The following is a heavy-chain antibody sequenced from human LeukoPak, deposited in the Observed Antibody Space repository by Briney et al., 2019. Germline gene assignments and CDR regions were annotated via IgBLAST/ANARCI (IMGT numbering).Heavy chain of an antibody. CDR3: AKVRSSWSFDY. CDR2: ISGNGGVI. Sequence: GGSLRLSCAASGFTFSDNYMTWVRQAPGKGLEWLSYISGNGGVIQYADSVKGRFTISRDNSKNTLYLQMNSLRVEDTAVYYCAKVRSSWSFDYWGQGTLVTVSS. CDR1: GFTFSDNY. D-gene: IGHD6-13*01. J-gene: IGHJ4*02. V-gene: IGHV3-11*01.